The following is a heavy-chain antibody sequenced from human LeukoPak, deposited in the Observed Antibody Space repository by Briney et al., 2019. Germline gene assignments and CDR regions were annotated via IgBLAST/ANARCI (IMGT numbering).Heavy chain of an antibody. Sequence: PGGSLRLSCAASGFTFSSYAMSWVRQAPGKGLEWVSAISGSGGSTYYADSVKGRFTISRDNSKNTLYLQMNSLRAEDTAVYYCALKLWDFWSGYYNYYYYYMDVWGKGTTVTISS. CDR1: GFTFSSYA. J-gene: IGHJ6*03. D-gene: IGHD3-3*01. CDR2: ISGSGGST. V-gene: IGHV3-23*01. CDR3: ALKLWDFWSGYYNYYYYYMDV.